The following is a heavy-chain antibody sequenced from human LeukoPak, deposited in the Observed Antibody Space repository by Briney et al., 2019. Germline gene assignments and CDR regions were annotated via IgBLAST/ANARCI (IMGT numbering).Heavy chain of an antibody. CDR3: ARRLTQYDCFDP. CDR1: GDSVSSNSVT. J-gene: IGHJ5*02. CDR2: TYYRPTWYN. Sequence: SQTLSLTCAISGDSVSSNSVTWNWIRQSPSRGLEWLGRTYYRPTWYNDYAVSVRGRITVNPDTSKNQFSLHLNSVTPEDTAVYYCARRLTQYDCFDPWGQGILVTVSS. D-gene: IGHD2-2*01. V-gene: IGHV6-1*01.